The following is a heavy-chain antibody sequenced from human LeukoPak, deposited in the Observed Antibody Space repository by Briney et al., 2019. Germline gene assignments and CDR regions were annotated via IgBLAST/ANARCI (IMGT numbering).Heavy chain of an antibody. D-gene: IGHD2-15*01. V-gene: IGHV3-30*18. CDR3: AKQGRDHCSGGSCYLFDY. CDR2: ISFDGGDK. CDR1: GFTFISFG. J-gene: IGHJ4*02. Sequence: PGRSLRLSCAVSGFTFISFGMHWVRQARGKGVQGVALISFDGGDKYYADSVNGRFTISRDNSKDTLFLQMNSLRPEDTAVYYCAKQGRDHCSGGSCYLFDYWGQGTLVTVSS.